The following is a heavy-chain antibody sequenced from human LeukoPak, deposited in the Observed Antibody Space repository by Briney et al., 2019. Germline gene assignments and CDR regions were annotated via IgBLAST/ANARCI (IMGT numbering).Heavy chain of an antibody. J-gene: IGHJ3*02. CDR2: LWRDGSNN. CDR3: AKEYEIFVGAFDI. Sequence: GGSLRLSCAASGFTLRNYGVQWVRQAPGKGLEWVAVLWRDGSNNFYSDSVRGRFRFSRDNSKDILYLQMNNLRAEDTAVYYCAKEYEIFVGAFDIWGQGTMVTVSS. D-gene: IGHD3-10*01. CDR1: GFTLRNYG. V-gene: IGHV3-33*06.